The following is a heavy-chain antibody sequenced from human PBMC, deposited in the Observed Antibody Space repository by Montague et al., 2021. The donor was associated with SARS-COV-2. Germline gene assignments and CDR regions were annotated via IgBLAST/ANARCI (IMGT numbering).Heavy chain of an antibody. CDR2: IYHSGNT. CDR1: GGSISSSNW. D-gene: IGHD3-16*01. V-gene: IGHV4-4*02. J-gene: IGHJ4*02. CDR3: ARSSIVGAHRFDY. Sequence: SETLSLTCAVSGGSISSSNWWSLVRQPPGKGLEWIGEIYHSGNTNYNPSLQSRITISVDKSKNQFSLMLTSVTAADTAVYYCARSSIVGAHRFDYWGQGTLVTVSS.